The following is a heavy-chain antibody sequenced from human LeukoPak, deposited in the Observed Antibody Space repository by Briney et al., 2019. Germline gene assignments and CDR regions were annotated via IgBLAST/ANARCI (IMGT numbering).Heavy chain of an antibody. CDR2: ISSSSSYI. CDR3: AKEAGQDYGALDAFDV. CDR1: GFTFSSYS. V-gene: IGHV3-21*01. Sequence: GGSLRLSCAASGFTFSSYSMNWVRQAPGKGLEWVSSISSSSSYIYYADSVKGRFTISRDNAKNSLYLQMNSLRAEDTAVYYCAKEAGQDYGALDAFDVWGQGTMVTVSS. D-gene: IGHD4-17*01. J-gene: IGHJ3*01.